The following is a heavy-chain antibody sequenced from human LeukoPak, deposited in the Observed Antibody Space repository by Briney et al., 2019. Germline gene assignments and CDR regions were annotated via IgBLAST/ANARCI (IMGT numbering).Heavy chain of an antibody. CDR1: GFTFSSYE. Sequence: PGGSLRLSCAASGFTFSSYEMSWVRQAPGKGPEWVANIKEDGSRNHYVDSVKGRFTISRDNAKNSLYLQMNSLRAEDTAVYYCARQLSGWYDADPHWGQGTLVTVSS. V-gene: IGHV3-7*05. D-gene: IGHD6-19*01. CDR3: ARQLSGWYDADPH. J-gene: IGHJ4*02. CDR2: IKEDGSRN.